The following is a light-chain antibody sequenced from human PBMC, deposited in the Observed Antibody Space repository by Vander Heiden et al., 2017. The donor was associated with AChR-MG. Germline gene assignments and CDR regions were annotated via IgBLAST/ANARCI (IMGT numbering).Light chain of an antibody. J-gene: IGKJ4*01. Sequence: AIQLTQSPSSLSASVGDRVTITCRASYDISSTLAWYQQKPGKAPKLLIYDASRLESGVPSRFSGSGSGADFTLTISSLQPDDFATYFCQQFSNYPLTFGGGTKVEI. CDR3: QQFSNYPLT. CDR1: YDISST. CDR2: DAS. V-gene: IGKV1D-13*01.